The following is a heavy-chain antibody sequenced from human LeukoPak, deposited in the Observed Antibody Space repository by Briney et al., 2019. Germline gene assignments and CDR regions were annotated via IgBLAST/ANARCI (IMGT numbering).Heavy chain of an antibody. J-gene: IGHJ2*01. V-gene: IGHV3-23*01. CDR3: AKNGPTGGYFPCYFDL. CDR1: GFTFTNYA. D-gene: IGHD2/OR15-2a*01. CDR2: VSGSGLST. Sequence: GRSLRLSCAASGFTFTNYAMSWVRQAPGKGLEWVSGVSGSGLSTYYPDSVKGRFTISKDTSKNTLFLQMDSLRAADTALYYCAKNGPTGGYFPCYFDLWGRGTLVTVSS.